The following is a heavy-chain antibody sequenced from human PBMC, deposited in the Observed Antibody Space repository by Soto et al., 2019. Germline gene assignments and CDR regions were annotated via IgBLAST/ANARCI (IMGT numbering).Heavy chain of an antibody. CDR2: IDGDGSTT. CDR3: ARLFWGSSGPQGLDY. V-gene: IGHV3-74*01. CDR1: GFTFSRYW. D-gene: IGHD3-22*01. J-gene: IGHJ4*02. Sequence: GGSLRLSCAPSGFTFSRYWMYWVRQAPGKGLVWVSRIDGDGSTTTYADSVKGRFTISRDNAKNTLYLQMNSLRVEDTAVYYCARLFWGSSGPQGLDYWGQGTLVTVSS.